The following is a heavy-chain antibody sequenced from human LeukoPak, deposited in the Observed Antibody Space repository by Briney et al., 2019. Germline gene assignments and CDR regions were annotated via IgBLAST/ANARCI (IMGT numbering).Heavy chain of an antibody. CDR3: ARDPSYDILTGYYYVGNDAFDI. J-gene: IGHJ3*02. D-gene: IGHD3-9*01. Sequence: ASVKVSCKVSGYTLTELSMHWVRQAPGKGLEWMGGFDPEDGETIYAQKLQGRVTMTTDTSTSTAYMELRSLRSDDTAVYYCARDPSYDILTGYYYVGNDAFDIWGQGTMVTVSS. CDR1: GYTLTELS. CDR2: FDPEDGET. V-gene: IGHV1-24*01.